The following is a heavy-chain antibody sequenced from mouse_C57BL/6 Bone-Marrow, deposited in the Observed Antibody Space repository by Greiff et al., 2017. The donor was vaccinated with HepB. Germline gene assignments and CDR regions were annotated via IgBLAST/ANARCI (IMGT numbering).Heavy chain of an antibody. Sequence: EVQRVESGAELVRPGASVKLSCTASGFNIKDDYMHWVKQRPEQGLEWIGWIDPENGDTEYASKFQGKATITADTSSNTAYLQLSSLTSEDTAVYYCTRLGNRWDEGLAYWGRGTLVTVSA. CDR1: GFNIKDDY. V-gene: IGHV14-4*01. CDR2: IDPENGDT. J-gene: IGHJ3*01. D-gene: IGHD4-1*01. CDR3: TRLGNRWDEGLAY.